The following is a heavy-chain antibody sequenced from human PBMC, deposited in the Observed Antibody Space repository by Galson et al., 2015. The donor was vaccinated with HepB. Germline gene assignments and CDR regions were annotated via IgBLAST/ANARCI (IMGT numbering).Heavy chain of an antibody. CDR2: ISSSSSTI. J-gene: IGHJ6*03. CDR1: RFTLGNYG. Sequence: SLRLSCAASRFTLGNYGMNWVRQAPGRGPEWISYISSSSSTIHYADSVNGRFTISRGNANNALFLQMDSLRDEDTAVYYCARGTYCSNGVCYVTYYMDVWGKGTTVTVSS. V-gene: IGHV3-48*02. CDR3: ARGTYCSNGVCYVTYYMDV. D-gene: IGHD2-8*01.